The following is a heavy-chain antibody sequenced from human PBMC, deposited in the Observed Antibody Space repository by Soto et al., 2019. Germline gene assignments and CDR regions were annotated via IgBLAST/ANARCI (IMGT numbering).Heavy chain of an antibody. CDR2: ISAYNGNT. D-gene: IGHD3-10*01. CDR3: ARDHTVTMVRGVIRYFDY. J-gene: IGHJ4*02. V-gene: IGHV1-18*01. Sequence: VASVKVSCKASGYTFTSYGISWVRQAPGQGLEWMGWISAYNGNTNYAQKLQGRVTMTTDTPTSTAYMELRSLRSDDTAVYYCARDHTVTMVRGVIRYFDYWGQGTLVTVSS. CDR1: GYTFTSYG.